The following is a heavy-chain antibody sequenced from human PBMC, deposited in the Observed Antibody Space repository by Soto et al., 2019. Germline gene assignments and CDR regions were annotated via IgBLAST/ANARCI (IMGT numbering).Heavy chain of an antibody. V-gene: IGHV3-33*06. CDR3: AKGFDTTAIRYDFWSGYWLKAFDI. J-gene: IGHJ3*02. Sequence: GGSMRLSCAASGFTFSSYGMHWVRQAPGKGLEWVAVIWYDGSNKYYADSVKGRFTISRDNSKNTLYLQMNSLRAEDTAVYYCAKGFDTTAIRYDFWSGYWLKAFDIWGQGTMVTVSS. CDR2: IWYDGSNK. CDR1: GFTFSSYG. D-gene: IGHD3-3*01.